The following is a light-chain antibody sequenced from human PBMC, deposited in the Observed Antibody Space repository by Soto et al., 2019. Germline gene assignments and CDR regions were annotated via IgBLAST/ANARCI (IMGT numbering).Light chain of an antibody. Sequence: ENVLTQSPGTLSLSPGERATLSCRASQTVNSHYLAWYQQKPGQAPRLLIYGASSRSTGVPDRFSGSGSGTDFTLTITRLEPEDSAVYYCQQYGGSPLYTFGPGTKVEIK. CDR2: GAS. J-gene: IGKJ3*01. V-gene: IGKV3-20*01. CDR3: QQYGGSPLYT. CDR1: QTVNSHY.